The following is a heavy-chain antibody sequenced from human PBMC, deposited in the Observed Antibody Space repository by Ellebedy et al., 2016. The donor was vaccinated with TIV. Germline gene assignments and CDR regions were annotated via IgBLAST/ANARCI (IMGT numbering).Heavy chain of an antibody. J-gene: IGHJ5*02. CDR1: GGSISSYY. D-gene: IGHD2-15*01. CDR2: IYYSGST. V-gene: IGHV4-59*01. Sequence: SETLSLXXTVSGGSISSYYWSWIRQPPGKGLEWIGYIYYSGSTKYNPSLKSRVTISVDTSKNQFSLKLSSVTAADTAVYYCAREDPYCSGGSCYSPWFDPWGQGTLVTVSS. CDR3: AREDPYCSGGSCYSPWFDP.